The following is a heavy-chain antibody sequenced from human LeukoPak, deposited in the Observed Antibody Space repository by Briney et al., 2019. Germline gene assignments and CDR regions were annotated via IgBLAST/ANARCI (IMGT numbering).Heavy chain of an antibody. CDR1: GGSFSGYY. D-gene: IGHD3-16*01. V-gene: IGHV4-34*01. J-gene: IGHJ5*02. CDR2: INHSGST. Sequence: PSETLSLTCAVYGGSFSGYYWSWIRQPPGKGLEWIGEINHSGSTNYNPSLKSRVTISVDTSKNQFSLKLSPVTAADTAVYYCARGFGERRFGTRSRVYNWFDPWGQGTLVTVSS. CDR3: ARGFGERRFGTRSRVYNWFDP.